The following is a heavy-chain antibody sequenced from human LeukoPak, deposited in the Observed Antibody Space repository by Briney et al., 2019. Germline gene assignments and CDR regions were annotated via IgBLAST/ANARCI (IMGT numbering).Heavy chain of an antibody. CDR2: ISGSGGST. J-gene: IGHJ4*02. CDR3: SSLYYYDSSGYTIFDY. CDR1: GFTFSSNA. D-gene: IGHD3-22*01. Sequence: PGGSLRLSCAASGFTFSSNAMSWVRQAPAKGLEWVSAISGSGGSTYYADSVKGRFTISRDNSKNTLYLQMNSLRAEDTAVYYCSSLYYYDSSGYTIFDYWGQGTLVTVSS. V-gene: IGHV3-23*01.